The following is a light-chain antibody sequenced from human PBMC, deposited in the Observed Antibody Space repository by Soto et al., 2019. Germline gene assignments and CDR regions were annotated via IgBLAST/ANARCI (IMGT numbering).Light chain of an antibody. V-gene: IGKV1-5*01. CDR1: QSISSW. Sequence: DIQMTQSPSTLSASVGDRVTITCRASQSISSWLAWYQQKPGQAPRLLIYGASTRATGIPARFSGSGSGTEFTLTISSLQPDDFATYYCQQYNSYSWTFGQGTKVDI. J-gene: IGKJ1*01. CDR3: QQYNSYSWT. CDR2: GAS.